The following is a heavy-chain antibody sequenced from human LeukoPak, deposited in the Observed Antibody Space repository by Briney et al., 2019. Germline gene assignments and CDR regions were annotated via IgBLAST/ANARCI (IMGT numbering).Heavy chain of an antibody. CDR1: GGSISSYY. Sequence: SETLSLTCTVSGGSISSYYWGWIRQPPGKGLEWIGSIYYSGSTPYNPSLKSRVTISVDTSKNQFSLKLSSVTAADAAVYYCARVWELSDAFDIWGQGTMVTVSS. J-gene: IGHJ3*02. CDR3: ARVWELSDAFDI. D-gene: IGHD1-26*01. V-gene: IGHV4-39*07. CDR2: IYYSGST.